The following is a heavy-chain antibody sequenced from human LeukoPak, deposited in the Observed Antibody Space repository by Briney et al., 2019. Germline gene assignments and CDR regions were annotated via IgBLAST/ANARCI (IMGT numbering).Heavy chain of an antibody. CDR3: ARGDCSATNCYYFDY. CDR1: GFRFSGHY. CDR2: ISSTITTT. V-gene: IGHV3-11*04. J-gene: IGHJ4*02. D-gene: IGHD2-2*01. Sequence: PGGSLRLSCAVSGFRFSGHYMSWIRQAPGKGLEWISYISSTITTTYYADSVKGRFTISRDNAKNSLHLQMSNLRAEDTAVYYCARGDCSATNCYYFDYWGQGTLVTVSS.